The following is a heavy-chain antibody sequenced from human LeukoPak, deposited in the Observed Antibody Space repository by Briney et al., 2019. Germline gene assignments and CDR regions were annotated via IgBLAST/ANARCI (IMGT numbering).Heavy chain of an antibody. D-gene: IGHD6-19*01. CDR3: ARERRSSGWYPADY. CDR1: GYTFTGYY. Sequence: ASVKVSCKASGYTFTGYYMHWVRQAPGQGLEWMGWINPNSGGTNYARKFQGRVTMTRDTSISTAYMELSRLRSDDTAVYYCARERRSSGWYPADYWGQGTLVTVSS. V-gene: IGHV1-2*02. CDR2: INPNSGGT. J-gene: IGHJ4*02.